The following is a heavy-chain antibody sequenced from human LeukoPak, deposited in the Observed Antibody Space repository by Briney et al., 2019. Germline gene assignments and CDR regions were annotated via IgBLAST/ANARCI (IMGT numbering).Heavy chain of an antibody. V-gene: IGHV3-23*01. CDR3: AKSRLRYFDWLSDFDY. CDR2: ISGSGGST. D-gene: IGHD3-9*01. CDR1: GFTFGSYA. J-gene: IGHJ4*02. Sequence: GGSLRLSCAASGFTFGSYAMSWVRQAPGKGLEWVSAISGSGGSTYYADSVKGRFTISRDNSKNTLYLQMNSLRAEDTAVYYCAKSRLRYFDWLSDFDYWGQGTLVTVSS.